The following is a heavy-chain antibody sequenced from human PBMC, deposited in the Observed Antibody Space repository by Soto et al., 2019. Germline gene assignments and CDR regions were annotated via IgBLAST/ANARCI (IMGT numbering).Heavy chain of an antibody. D-gene: IGHD3-10*01. CDR2: ISYDVSNK. CDR1: GFTFSSYA. Sequence: GGSLILSCAASGFTFSSYAMHWVRQAPGKGLEWVAVISYDVSNKYYANSVKGRFTISRDNSKNTLYLQMGSLRAEDMAVYYCARSGDNGYYFDYWGQGTLVTVSS. J-gene: IGHJ4*02. V-gene: IGHV3-30*14. CDR3: ARSGDNGYYFDY.